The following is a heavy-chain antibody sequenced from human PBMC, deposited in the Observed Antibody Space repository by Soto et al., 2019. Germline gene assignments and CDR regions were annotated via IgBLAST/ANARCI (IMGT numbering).Heavy chain of an antibody. V-gene: IGHV4-38-2*02. CDR2: IYHSGST. Sequence: PSETLSLTCAVSGYSISSGYYSGWIRQPPGKGLEWIGSIYHSGSTYYNPSLKSRVTISVDTSKNQFSLKLSSVTDADTAVYYCARDNELGQQLALGYYGMDVGGQGTTVT. D-gene: IGHD6-13*01. CDR1: GYSISSGYY. J-gene: IGHJ6*02. CDR3: ARDNELGQQLALGYYGMDV.